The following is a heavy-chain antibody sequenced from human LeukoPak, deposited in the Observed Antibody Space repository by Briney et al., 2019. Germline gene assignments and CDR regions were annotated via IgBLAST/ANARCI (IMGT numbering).Heavy chain of an antibody. CDR1: GFTFSGYG. CDR2: ISYDGSNK. CDR3: AKDIAVAGTSSYYYYGLDV. Sequence: GGSLRLSCAASGFTFSGYGMHWVRQAPGKGLEWVAIISYDGSNKYYADSVKGRFTISRDNSKNTLYLQMNSLRAEDTAVYYCAKDIAVAGTSSYYYYGLDVWGQGTTVTVSS. D-gene: IGHD6-19*01. J-gene: IGHJ6*02. V-gene: IGHV3-30*18.